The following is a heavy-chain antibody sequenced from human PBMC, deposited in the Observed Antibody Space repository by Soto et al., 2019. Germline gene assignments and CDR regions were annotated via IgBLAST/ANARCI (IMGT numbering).Heavy chain of an antibody. CDR2: INHSGST. V-gene: IGHV4-34*01. CDR3: AREYSYGYYYYYGMDV. D-gene: IGHD5-18*01. J-gene: IGHJ6*02. CDR1: GGSFSGYY. Sequence: NPSETLSLTCAVYGGSFSGYYWSWIRQPPGKGLEWIGEINHSGSTNYNPSLKSRVTISVDTSKNQFSLKLSSVTAADTAVYYCAREYSYGYYYYYGMDVWGQGTTVTVSS.